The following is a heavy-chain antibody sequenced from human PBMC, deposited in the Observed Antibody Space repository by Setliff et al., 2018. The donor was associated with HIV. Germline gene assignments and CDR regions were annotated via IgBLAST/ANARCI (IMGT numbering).Heavy chain of an antibody. Sequence: ASETLSLTCTVSGGSIVRYYWTWIRQPPGKGLEWIGYIYYSGSTNYNPSLKSRVIISVDTSKMQFSLKLRSVTAADTAMYYCARLLQGGNSRPFDYWGQGTLVTVSS. CDR1: GGSIVRYY. CDR3: ARLLQGGNSRPFDY. V-gene: IGHV4-59*08. D-gene: IGHD2-21*02. CDR2: IYYSGST. J-gene: IGHJ4*02.